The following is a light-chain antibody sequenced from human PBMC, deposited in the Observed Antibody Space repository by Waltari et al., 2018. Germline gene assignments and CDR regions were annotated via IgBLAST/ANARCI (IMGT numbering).Light chain of an antibody. CDR1: QDISNS. J-gene: IGKJ1*01. CDR3: QQYNSYPRT. Sequence: DIQMTQSPSSLSASVGDRVTITCRASQDISNSLAWLQQKPGKAPKPLIYAASTLESGVPSKFRGSGSGTDFTLTISSLQPEDFATYYCQQYNSYPRTFGQGTKVEIK. CDR2: AAS. V-gene: IGKV1-16*02.